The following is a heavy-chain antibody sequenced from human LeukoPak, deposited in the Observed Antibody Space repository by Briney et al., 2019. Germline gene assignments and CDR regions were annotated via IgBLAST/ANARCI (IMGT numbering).Heavy chain of an antibody. Sequence: ASVKVSCKASGYTFTSYYMHWVRQAPGQGLEWMGIINPSGGSASYAQKFQGRVTMTRDTSTSTVYMELSSLRSEDTAVYYCARDRDPPHYDSRTFDYWGQGTLVTVSS. CDR1: GYTFTSYY. V-gene: IGHV1-46*01. D-gene: IGHD3-22*01. CDR3: ARDRDPPHYDSRTFDY. CDR2: INPSGGSA. J-gene: IGHJ4*02.